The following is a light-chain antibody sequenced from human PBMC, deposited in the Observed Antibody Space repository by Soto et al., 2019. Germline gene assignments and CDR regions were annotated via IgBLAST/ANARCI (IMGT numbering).Light chain of an antibody. V-gene: IGLV2-14*01. CDR2: EVG. Sequence: QSALTQPASVSGSPGQSITISCTGSSGDVGGYKYVSWYQQHPGKVPKLMIYEVGHRPSGVSDRFSGSKFENTASLTISGLQAEDEADYYCSSYTNNNTVIFGGGTKLTVL. J-gene: IGLJ2*01. CDR1: SGDVGGYKY. CDR3: SSYTNNNTVI.